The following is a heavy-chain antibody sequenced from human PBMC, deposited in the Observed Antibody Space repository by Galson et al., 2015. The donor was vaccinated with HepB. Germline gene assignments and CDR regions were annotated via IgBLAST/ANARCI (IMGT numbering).Heavy chain of an antibody. D-gene: IGHD1-26*01. CDR3: AKDPELLSYYYYGMDV. CDR1: GFTFSAYV. V-gene: IGHV3-23*01. CDR2: ISGGGGST. J-gene: IGHJ6*02. Sequence: SLRLSCAASGFTFSAYVMSWVRQAPGKGLEWISAISGGGGSTYYADSVKGRFTISRDNSKNTLYLQMNSLRAGDTAVYYCAKDPELLSYYYYGMDVWGQGTTVTVSS.